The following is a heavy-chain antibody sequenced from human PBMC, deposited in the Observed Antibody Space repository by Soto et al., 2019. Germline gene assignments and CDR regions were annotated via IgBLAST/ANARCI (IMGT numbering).Heavy chain of an antibody. V-gene: IGHV1-8*01. D-gene: IGHD3-3*01. CDR2: MNPNSGNT. J-gene: IGHJ5*02. CDR1: GYTFTSYD. Sequence: ASVKVSCKASGYTFTSYDINWVRQATGQRLEWMGWMNPNSGNTGYAQKFQGRVTMTRNTSISTAYMELSSLRSEDTAVYYCARGFSLWSGYSDGWFDPWGQGTLVTVSS. CDR3: ARGFSLWSGYSDGWFDP.